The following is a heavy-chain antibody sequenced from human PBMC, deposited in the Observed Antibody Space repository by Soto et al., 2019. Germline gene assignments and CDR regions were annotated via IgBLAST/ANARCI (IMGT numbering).Heavy chain of an antibody. D-gene: IGHD3-3*01. CDR3: ARATYYDFWSGYFAPRMDV. CDR2: IYYSGST. Sequence: SETLSLTCTVSGGSISSYYWSWIRQPPGKGLEWIGYIYYSGSTNYNPSLKSRVTISVDTSKNHFSLKLSSVTAADTAVYYCARATYYDFWSGYFAPRMDVWGKGTTVTVSS. V-gene: IGHV4-59*01. J-gene: IGHJ6*04. CDR1: GGSISSYY.